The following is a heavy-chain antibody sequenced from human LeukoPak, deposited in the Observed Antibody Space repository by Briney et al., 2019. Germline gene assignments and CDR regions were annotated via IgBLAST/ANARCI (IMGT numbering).Heavy chain of an antibody. J-gene: IGHJ4*02. Sequence: ASVKVSCKASGYTFTGYDMHWVRQAPGQGLEWMGWINANSGDTKYAQKFQGRVTMTRDTSISTADMELSRLRSDGTAMYYCARDISGYSDYWGQGTLVTVSS. CDR2: INANSGDT. D-gene: IGHD3-22*01. V-gene: IGHV1-2*02. CDR3: ARDISGYSDY. CDR1: GYTFTGYD.